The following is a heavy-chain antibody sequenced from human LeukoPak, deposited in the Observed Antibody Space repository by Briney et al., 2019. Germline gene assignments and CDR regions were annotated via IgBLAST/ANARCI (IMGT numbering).Heavy chain of an antibody. CDR3: ARGGIAAAGVDY. Sequence: GASVKVSCKASGYTFTSYDINWVRQATGQGLEWMGWMNPNSGNTGYAEKFQGRVTMTRDTSMSTVYMELSSLTSEDTAVYYCARGGIAAAGVDYWGQETLVTVPS. CDR2: MNPNSGNT. J-gene: IGHJ4*02. D-gene: IGHD6-13*01. CDR1: GYTFTSYD. V-gene: IGHV1-8*01.